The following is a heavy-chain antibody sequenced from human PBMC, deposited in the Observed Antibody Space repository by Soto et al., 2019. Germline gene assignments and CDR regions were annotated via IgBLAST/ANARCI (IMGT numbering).Heavy chain of an antibody. V-gene: IGHV3-30*18. CDR3: AKDNSSSWYPDY. Sequence: QVRLVESGGGVVQPGRSLRLSCAASGFTFSSYGMHWVRQAPGKGLEWVAVISYDGSNKYYADSVKGRFTISRDNSKNTLYLQMNSLRAEDTAVYYCAKDNSSSWYPDYWGQGTLVTVSS. CDR2: ISYDGSNK. D-gene: IGHD6-13*01. CDR1: GFTFSSYG. J-gene: IGHJ4*02.